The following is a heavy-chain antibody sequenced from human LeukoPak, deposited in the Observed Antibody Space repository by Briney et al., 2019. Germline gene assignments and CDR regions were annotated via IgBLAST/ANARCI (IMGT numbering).Heavy chain of an antibody. D-gene: IGHD2-15*01. CDR1: GFTFSSYW. CDR2: IKEDGGAT. Sequence: GGSLRLSCAASGFTFSSYWMSWVRQTPGKGLEWVSNIKEDGGATYYVDSVRGRFTISRDNAKNTLYLQMGSLRAEDTAVYYCARFSGRNWGPGTPVTVSS. J-gene: IGHJ4*02. CDR3: ARFSGRN. V-gene: IGHV3-7*01.